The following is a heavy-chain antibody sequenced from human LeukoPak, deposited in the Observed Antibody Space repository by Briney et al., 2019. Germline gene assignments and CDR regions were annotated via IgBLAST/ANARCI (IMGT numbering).Heavy chain of an antibody. CDR3: ARDLDRVTTPSWFDP. CDR2: INPSGGST. D-gene: IGHD4-11*01. CDR1: GYTFTSYY. V-gene: IGHV1-46*01. J-gene: IGHJ5*02. Sequence: ASVKVSCKASGYTFTSYYMHWVRQAPGQGLEWMGIINPSGGSTSYAQKFQGRVTMTRDMSTSTVYMELSSLRSDDTAVYYCARDLDRVTTPSWFDPWGQGTLVTVSS.